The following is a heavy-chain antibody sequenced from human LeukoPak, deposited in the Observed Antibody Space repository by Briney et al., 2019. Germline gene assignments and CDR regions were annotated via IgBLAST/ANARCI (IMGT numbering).Heavy chain of an antibody. CDR2: INPNSGGT. Sequence: GASVKVSCKASGYTFTGYYMHWVRQAPGQGLEWMGWINPNSGGTNYAQKFQGRVTMTRDTSISTAYMELSRLRSDDTAVYYCARRGICSSTSCYRGRGYYYMDVWGKGTTVTVSS. V-gene: IGHV1-2*02. J-gene: IGHJ6*03. CDR3: ARRGICSSTSCYRGRGYYYMDV. D-gene: IGHD2-2*02. CDR1: GYTFTGYY.